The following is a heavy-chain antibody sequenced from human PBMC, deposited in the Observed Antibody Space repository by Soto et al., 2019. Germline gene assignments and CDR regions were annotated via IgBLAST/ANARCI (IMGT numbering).Heavy chain of an antibody. J-gene: IGHJ6*03. CDR3: ARGYNYYGSGSPRLYYMDV. CDR1: GYTFTGYY. Sequence: GASVKVSCKASGYTFTGYYMHWVRQAPGQGLEWMGWINPNSGGTNYAQKFQGWVTMTRDTSISTAYMELSRPRSDDTAVYYCARGYNYYGSGSPRLYYMDVWGKGTTVTVSS. D-gene: IGHD3-10*01. V-gene: IGHV1-2*04. CDR2: INPNSGGT.